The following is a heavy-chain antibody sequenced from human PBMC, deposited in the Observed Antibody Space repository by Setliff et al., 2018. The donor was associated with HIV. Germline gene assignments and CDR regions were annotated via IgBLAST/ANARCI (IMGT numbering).Heavy chain of an antibody. J-gene: IGHJ3*02. V-gene: IGHV3-72*01. CDR3: ARDTSRSDESAFDI. Sequence: GGSLRLSCAASGFTFSGNAMGWVRQAPGKGLEWVGRVRNKVRGSTPEYAASVKGRFTVSRDDSTNSLYLQMNSLKSEDTAVYYCARDTSRSDESAFDIWGQGTMVTVSS. CDR2: VRNKVRGSTP. CDR1: GFTFSGNA. D-gene: IGHD6-19*01.